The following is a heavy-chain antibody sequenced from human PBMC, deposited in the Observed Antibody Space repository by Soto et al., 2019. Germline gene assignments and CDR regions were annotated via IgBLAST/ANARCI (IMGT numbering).Heavy chain of an antibody. J-gene: IGHJ5*02. Sequence: SETLSLTCTVSGGSISSYYWSWIRQHPGKGLEWIGYIYYSGSTYYNPSLKSRVTISVDTSKNQFSLKLSSVTAADTAVYYCARVAGYSSSYNWFDPWGQGTLVTVSP. V-gene: IGHV4-59*12. CDR2: IYYSGST. CDR1: GGSISSYY. CDR3: ARVAGYSSSYNWFDP. D-gene: IGHD6-13*01.